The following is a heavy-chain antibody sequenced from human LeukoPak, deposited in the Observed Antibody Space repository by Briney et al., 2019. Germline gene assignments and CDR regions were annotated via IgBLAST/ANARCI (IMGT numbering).Heavy chain of an antibody. CDR2: IYYSGST. D-gene: IGHD1-26*01. CDR1: DDSITMYY. CDR3: ARGYSGSYFNDY. Sequence: SETLSLTCSVSDDSITMYYWTWIRQPPGKGLEWIGYIYYSGSTNYNPSLKSRVTISVDTSKNQFSLKLSSVTAADTAVYYCARGYSGSYFNDYWGQGTLVTVSS. V-gene: IGHV4-59*01. J-gene: IGHJ4*02.